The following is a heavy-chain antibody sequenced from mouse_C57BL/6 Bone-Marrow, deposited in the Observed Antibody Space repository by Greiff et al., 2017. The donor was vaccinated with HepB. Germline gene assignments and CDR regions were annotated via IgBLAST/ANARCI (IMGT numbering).Heavy chain of an antibody. CDR1: GYSITSGYY. Sequence: EVKLMESGPGLVKPSQSLSLTCSVTGYSITSGYYWNWIRQFPGNKLEWRGYISYDGSNNYNPSLKNRISITRDTSKNQFFLKLNSVTTEDTATYYWARGPDYGSSYWYFDYGGQGTTLTVSS. CDR3: ARGPDYGSSYWYFDY. J-gene: IGHJ2*01. D-gene: IGHD1-1*01. CDR2: ISYDGSN. V-gene: IGHV3-6*01.